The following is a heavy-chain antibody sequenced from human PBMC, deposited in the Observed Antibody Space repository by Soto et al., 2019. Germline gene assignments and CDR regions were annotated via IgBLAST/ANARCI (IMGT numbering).Heavy chain of an antibody. J-gene: IGHJ4*02. CDR2: ISGSGGST. Sequence: PGGSLRLSCAASGFTFSSYAMSWVRQAPGKGLEWVSAISGSGGSTYYADSVKGRFTISRDNSKNTLYLQMNSLRAEDTAVYYCAKDGITMVRGVTYFDYWGQGTLVTVSS. D-gene: IGHD3-10*01. CDR3: AKDGITMVRGVTYFDY. V-gene: IGHV3-23*01. CDR1: GFTFSSYA.